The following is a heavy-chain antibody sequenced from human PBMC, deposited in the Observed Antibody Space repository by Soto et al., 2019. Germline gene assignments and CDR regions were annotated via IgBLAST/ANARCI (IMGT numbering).Heavy chain of an antibody. CDR2: INPNTGDT. D-gene: IGHD1-26*01. CDR1: GYTFTGYY. CDR3: ARDLRGTYYFDY. J-gene: IGHJ4*02. V-gene: IGHV1-2*02. Sequence: ASVKVSCKASGYTFTGYYIHWVRQAPGQGLEWMGWINPNTGDTKFAQTFQGRVTMTRDTSTSTAYMDLRRLTSDDTAVYYCARDLRGTYYFDYWGQGTQVTVSS.